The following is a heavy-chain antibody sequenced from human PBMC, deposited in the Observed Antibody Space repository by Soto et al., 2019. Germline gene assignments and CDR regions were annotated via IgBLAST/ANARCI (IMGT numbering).Heavy chain of an antibody. J-gene: IGHJ6*02. D-gene: IGHD6-19*01. CDR3: ARDGRYSSGWYFHYYGMDV. V-gene: IGHV4-61*01. Sequence: QVQLQESGPGLVKPSETLSLTCTVSGGSVSSGSYYWSWIRQPPGNGLEWIGYIDYSGSTNNNPSLKSRVTISVDTSKNQFSLKLSAVTAADTAVYYCARDGRYSSGWYFHYYGMDVWGQGTTVTVSS. CDR1: GGSVSSGSYY. CDR2: IDYSGST.